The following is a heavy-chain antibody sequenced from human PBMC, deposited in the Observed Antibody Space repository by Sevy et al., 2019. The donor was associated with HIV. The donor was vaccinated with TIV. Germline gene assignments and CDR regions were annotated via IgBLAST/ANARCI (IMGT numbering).Heavy chain of an antibody. V-gene: IGHV3-7*01. CDR2: IKPDGSVK. CDR1: GFSFSNYW. J-gene: IGHJ6*03. Sequence: GGSLRLSCVVSGFSFSNYWMTWVRQAPGKGLEWVANIKPDGSVKSYVDSVKGRFTISRDNAKNSLSLHMNSLSAEDTAVYYCARDTNYFYVDVWGKGTTVTVSS. D-gene: IGHD1-1*01. CDR3: ARDTNYFYVDV.